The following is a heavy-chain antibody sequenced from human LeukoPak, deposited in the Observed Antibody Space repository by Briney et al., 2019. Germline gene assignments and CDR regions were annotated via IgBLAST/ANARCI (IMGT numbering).Heavy chain of an antibody. CDR3: ARRIYYYGSGRYFDY. Sequence: SETLSLTCAVYGESFSGYYWSWIRQPPGKGLEWIGEINHSGSTNYNPSLKSRVTISVDTSKNQFSLKLSSVTAADTAVYYCARRIYYYGSGRYFDYWGQGTLVTVSS. D-gene: IGHD3-10*01. CDR1: GESFSGYY. V-gene: IGHV4-34*01. J-gene: IGHJ4*02. CDR2: INHSGST.